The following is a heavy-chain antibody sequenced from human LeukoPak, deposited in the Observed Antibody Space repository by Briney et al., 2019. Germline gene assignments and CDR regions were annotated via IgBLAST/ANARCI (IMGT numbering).Heavy chain of an antibody. CDR2: INADGSGT. V-gene: IGHV3-74*01. CDR3: VRGALRDCSHTSCTRGNWFDP. J-gene: IGHJ5*02. D-gene: IGHD2-2*01. CDR1: GFTFSSHW. Sequence: PGGSLRLSCAASGFTFSSHWMHWVRQAPEKGLMGVAHINADGSGTYYAASVKGRFTISRDNAQSTLYLQMHSLTAEDTAVYYCVRGALRDCSHTSCTRGNWFDPWGQGTLVTVSS.